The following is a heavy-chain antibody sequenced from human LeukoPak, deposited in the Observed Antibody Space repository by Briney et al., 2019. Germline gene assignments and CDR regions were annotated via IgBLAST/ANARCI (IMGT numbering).Heavy chain of an antibody. CDR1: GYTFTSYG. V-gene: IGHV1-18*01. CDR3: ARDFGSSGYDALDI. D-gene: IGHD3-22*01. Sequence: ASVKVSCKASGYTFTSYGISWVRQAPGEGLEWMGWISAYNGNTNYAQKLQGRVTLTTDTSTNTAYMELRSLRSDDTAVYYCARDFGSSGYDALDIWGQGTMVTVSS. CDR2: ISAYNGNT. J-gene: IGHJ3*02.